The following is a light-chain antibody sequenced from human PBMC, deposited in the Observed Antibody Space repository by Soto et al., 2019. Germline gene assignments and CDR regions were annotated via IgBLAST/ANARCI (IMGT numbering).Light chain of an antibody. Sequence: QSVLTQPPSVSGAPGQRVTISCTGSSSNIGAGYDVHWYQQLPGTAPKLLIYGNSNRPSGVPDRFSGSKSGTSASLAITGLGAGDGADYYCEPYDGSLGALFGGGTKLPVL. CDR3: EPYDGSLGAL. J-gene: IGLJ3*02. CDR2: GNS. CDR1: SSNIGAGYD. V-gene: IGLV1-40*01.